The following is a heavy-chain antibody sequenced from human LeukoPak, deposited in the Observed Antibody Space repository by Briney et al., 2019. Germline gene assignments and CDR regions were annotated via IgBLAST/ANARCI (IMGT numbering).Heavy chain of an antibody. CDR3: ARDYSSSRFCGYYYGMDV. Sequence: ASVKVSCKASGYTFTGYYMHWVRQAPGQGLEWMGWINPNSGGTNYAQKFQGRVTMTRDTSISTAYMGLSRLRSDDTAVYYCARDYSSSRFCGYYYGMDVWRQGTTVTVSS. D-gene: IGHD6-13*01. J-gene: IGHJ6*02. CDR1: GYTFTGYY. V-gene: IGHV1-2*02. CDR2: INPNSGGT.